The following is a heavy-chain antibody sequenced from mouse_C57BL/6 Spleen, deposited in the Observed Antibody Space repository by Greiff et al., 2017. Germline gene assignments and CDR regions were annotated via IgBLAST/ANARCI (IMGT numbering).Heavy chain of an antibody. CDR3: GSDYVGYAMDY. V-gene: IGHV14-2*01. CDR2: IDPEDGDT. Sequence: VQLQQSGAELVKPGASVKLSCTASGFNIQDYYMHWVKQRTEQGLEWIGRIDPEDGDTKYAPKFQGKATITADTSSNTAYLQLSSLTSEDTAVYYCGSDYVGYAMDYWGQGTSVTVSS. J-gene: IGHJ4*01. D-gene: IGHD2-4*01. CDR1: GFNIQDYY.